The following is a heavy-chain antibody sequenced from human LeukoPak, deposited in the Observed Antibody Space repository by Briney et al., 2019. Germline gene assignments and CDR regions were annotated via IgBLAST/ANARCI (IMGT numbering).Heavy chain of an antibody. CDR2: IYYSGST. V-gene: IGHV4-59*08. J-gene: IGHJ6*02. D-gene: IGHD2-21*02. CDR3: ARQSCGGDYYHGIYYYYYGMDV. Sequence: SETLSLTCTVSGGSISSYYWGWIRQPPGKGLEWIGYIYYSGSTNYNPSLKSRVTISVDTSKNQFSLKLSSVTAADTAVYYCARQSCGGDYYHGIYYYYYGMDVWGQGTTVTVSS. CDR1: GGSISSYY.